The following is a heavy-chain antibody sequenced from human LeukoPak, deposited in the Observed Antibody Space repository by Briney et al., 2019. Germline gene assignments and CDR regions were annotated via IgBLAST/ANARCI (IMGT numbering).Heavy chain of an antibody. Sequence: PGGSLRLSCAASGFTVSSNYMSWVRQAPGKGLEWVSVIYSGGSTYYADSVKGRFTISRDNSKNTLYLQMNSLRAEDTAVYYCARGRTLRFLEWFVFDYWGQGTLFTVSS. J-gene: IGHJ4*02. CDR3: ARGRTLRFLEWFVFDY. V-gene: IGHV3-66*02. D-gene: IGHD3-3*01. CDR1: GFTVSSNY. CDR2: IYSGGST.